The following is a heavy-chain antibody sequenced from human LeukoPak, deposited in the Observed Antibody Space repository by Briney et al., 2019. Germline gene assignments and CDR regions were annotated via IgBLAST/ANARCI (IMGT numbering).Heavy chain of an antibody. Sequence: GGSLRLSCAASGFTFSSYSMNWVRQAPGKGLEWVSSISSSSSYIYYADSVKGRFTISRDNAKNSLYLQMNSLRAEDTAVYYCARCGSRGPESDYWGQGTLVTVSS. D-gene: IGHD1-14*01. CDR3: ARCGSRGPESDY. CDR2: ISSSSSYI. J-gene: IGHJ4*02. CDR1: GFTFSSYS. V-gene: IGHV3-21*01.